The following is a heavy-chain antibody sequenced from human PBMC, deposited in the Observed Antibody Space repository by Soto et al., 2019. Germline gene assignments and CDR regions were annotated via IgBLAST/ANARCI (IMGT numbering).Heavy chain of an antibody. D-gene: IGHD3-10*01. J-gene: IGHJ4*02. Sequence: GGSLRLSCAASGFTFSSYAMHWVRQAPGKGLEWVAVISYDGSNKYYADSVKGRFTISRDNSKNTLYLQMNSLRAEDTAVYYCARDQGSGRRTLDYWGQGTLVTVSS. CDR1: GFTFSSYA. V-gene: IGHV3-30-3*01. CDR2: ISYDGSNK. CDR3: ARDQGSGRRTLDY.